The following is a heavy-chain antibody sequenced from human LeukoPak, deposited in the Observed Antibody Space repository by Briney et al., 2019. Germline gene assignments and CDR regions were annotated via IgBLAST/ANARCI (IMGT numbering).Heavy chain of an antibody. Sequence: PGGSLRLSCAASGFTFSSYAMSWVRQAPGKGLEWVSGISGSGGSTYYADSVKGRFTISRDNPKNTLYLQMNSLRAEDTAVHYCAKAPTLYCGGDCFADYWGQGTLVTVSS. CDR1: GFTFSSYA. D-gene: IGHD2-21*02. J-gene: IGHJ4*02. V-gene: IGHV3-23*01. CDR2: ISGSGGST. CDR3: AKAPTLYCGGDCFADY.